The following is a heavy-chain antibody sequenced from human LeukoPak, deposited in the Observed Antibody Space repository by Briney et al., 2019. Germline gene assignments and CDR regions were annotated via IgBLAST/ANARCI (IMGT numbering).Heavy chain of an antibody. Sequence: SVKVSCKASGGTFISYAIIWVRQAPGQGLEWMGRIIPILGIANYAQKFQGRVTITADKSTSTAYMELSSLRSEDTAVYYCAILGYYGSGSYYIDLFDYWGQGTLVTVSS. D-gene: IGHD3-10*01. J-gene: IGHJ4*02. CDR2: IIPILGIA. CDR1: GGTFISYA. CDR3: AILGYYGSGSYYIDLFDY. V-gene: IGHV1-69*04.